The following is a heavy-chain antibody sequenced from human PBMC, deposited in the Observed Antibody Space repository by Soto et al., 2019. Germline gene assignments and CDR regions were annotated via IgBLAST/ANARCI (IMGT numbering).Heavy chain of an antibody. CDR3: AHRPGFSMAFDY. Sequence: GPTLVNPTQTLTLTCTFSGFSLSTYGVGVGWIRQPPGKALEWLALIYWDDDTRFSPSLNSRLAITKDTSKSQVVLTMTHMDPVDTATYYCAHRPGFSMAFDYWGPGSLVTVSS. D-gene: IGHD3-10*01. J-gene: IGHJ4*02. CDR1: GFSLSTYGVG. V-gene: IGHV2-5*02. CDR2: IYWDDDT.